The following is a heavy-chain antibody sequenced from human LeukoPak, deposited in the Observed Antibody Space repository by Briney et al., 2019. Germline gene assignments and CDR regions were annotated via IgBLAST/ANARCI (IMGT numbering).Heavy chain of an antibody. CDR2: IRYDGSNK. CDR3: AKEKRAVRGFFDY. J-gene: IGHJ4*02. Sequence: GGSLRLSCAASGFTFSSYGMHWVRQAPGKGLEWVAFIRYDGSNKYYADSVKGRFTISRDNSKNTLYLQMNSLRAEDTAVYYCAKEKRAVRGFFDYWGQGTLVTVSS. D-gene: IGHD3-22*01. CDR1: GFTFSSYG. V-gene: IGHV3-30*02.